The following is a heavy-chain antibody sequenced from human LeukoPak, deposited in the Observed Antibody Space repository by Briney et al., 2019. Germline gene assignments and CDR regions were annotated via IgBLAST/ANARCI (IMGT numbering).Heavy chain of an antibody. J-gene: IGHJ4*02. V-gene: IGHV3-23*01. Sequence: GGSLRLSCAASGFTFTDYAMTWLRQAPGKGLEWLSSISPTGANTYFADSVKGHFTISRDASRKTLYLQMNSLRAEDTAVYYCATHRQYSSAWYFDYWGQGTLVTVSS. CDR1: GFTFTDYA. CDR2: ISPTGANT. D-gene: IGHD6-19*01. CDR3: ATHRQYSSAWYFDY.